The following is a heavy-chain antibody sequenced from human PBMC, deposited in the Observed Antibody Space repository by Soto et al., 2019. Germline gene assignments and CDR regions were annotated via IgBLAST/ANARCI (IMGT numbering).Heavy chain of an antibody. CDR1: GFPFSFYS. CDR2: ITSTSSAI. Sequence: PGGSLRLSCAASGFPFSFYSMNWVRQAPGKGLEWISYITSTSSAINYADSVRGRFTISRDNAMRSLFLHMNSLRDEDTAVYYCARDGKGAAYKHGPYYFDYWGQGALVTVSS. CDR3: ARDGKGAAYKHGPYYFDY. D-gene: IGHD1-1*01. V-gene: IGHV3-48*02. J-gene: IGHJ4*02.